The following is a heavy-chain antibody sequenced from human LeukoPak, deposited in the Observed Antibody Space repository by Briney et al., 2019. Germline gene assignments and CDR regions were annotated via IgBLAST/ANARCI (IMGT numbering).Heavy chain of an antibody. J-gene: IGHJ4*02. CDR2: INPNSGGT. D-gene: IGHD3-22*01. V-gene: IGHV1-2*02. CDR1: GYTFTGYY. Sequence: GASVKVSCKASGYTFTGYYMHWVRQAPGQGLEWMGWINPNSGGTNYAQKFQGRVTMTRDTSISTAYMELSRLGSDDTAVYYCARPLSPYYDSSGYYSLDYWGQGTLVTVSS. CDR3: ARPLSPYYDSSGYYSLDY.